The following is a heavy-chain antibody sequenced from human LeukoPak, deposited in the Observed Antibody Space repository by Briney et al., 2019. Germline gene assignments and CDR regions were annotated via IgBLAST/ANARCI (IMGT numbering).Heavy chain of an antibody. CDR3: ARDGKSIYYDFWSGYPPMDV. J-gene: IGHJ6*04. CDR2: ISSSGSTI. Sequence: PGGSLRLFCAASGFTFSSYEMNWVRQAPGKGLEWVSYISSSGSTIYYADSVKGRFTISRDNAKNSLYLQMNSLRAEDTAVYYCARDGKSIYYDFWSGYPPMDVWGKGTTVTVSS. CDR1: GFTFSSYE. V-gene: IGHV3-48*03. D-gene: IGHD3-3*01.